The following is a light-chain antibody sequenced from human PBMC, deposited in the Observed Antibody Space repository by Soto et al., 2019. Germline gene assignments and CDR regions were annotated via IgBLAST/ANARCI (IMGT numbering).Light chain of an antibody. Sequence: DIQMTQSPSTLSASVGDGVTITCRASQNIGSWLAWYQQKPGEAPKLLISKATNLQSGVPSRFSGSGSGTDFSLTISSLQPVDSATYYCQQTFTTPCSFGQGTKLETK. CDR2: KAT. J-gene: IGKJ2*04. CDR1: QNIGSW. V-gene: IGKV1-5*03. CDR3: QQTFTTPCS.